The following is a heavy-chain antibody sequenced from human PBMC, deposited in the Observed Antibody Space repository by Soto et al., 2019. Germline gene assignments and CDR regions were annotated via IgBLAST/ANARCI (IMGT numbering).Heavy chain of an antibody. CDR2: ISSSSSTI. D-gene: IGHD3-3*01. V-gene: IGHV3-48*01. J-gene: IGHJ4*02. CDR1: GFTFSSYS. Sequence: GGSLRLSCAASGFTFSSYSMNWVRQAPGKGLEWVSYISSSSSTIYYADSVKGRFTISRDNAKNSLYLQMNSLRAEDTAVYYCARGGAFLRGYLIKFIPPPPDYWGQGTLVTVSS. CDR3: ARGGAFLRGYLIKFIPPPPDY.